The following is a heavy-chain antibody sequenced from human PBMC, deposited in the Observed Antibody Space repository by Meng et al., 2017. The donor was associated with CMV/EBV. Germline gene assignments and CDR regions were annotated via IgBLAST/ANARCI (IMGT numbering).Heavy chain of an antibody. J-gene: IGHJ4*02. Sequence: GESLKISCAASGFTFSNAWMSWGRQAPGKGLEWVGRIKSKTDGGTTDYAAPVKGRCTISRDDSKNTLYLQMNSLKTEDTAVYYCTTEEIYGSNYWGQGTLVTVSS. CDR1: GFTFSNAW. D-gene: IGHD5-12*01. CDR3: TTEEIYGSNY. V-gene: IGHV3-15*01. CDR2: IKSKTDGGTT.